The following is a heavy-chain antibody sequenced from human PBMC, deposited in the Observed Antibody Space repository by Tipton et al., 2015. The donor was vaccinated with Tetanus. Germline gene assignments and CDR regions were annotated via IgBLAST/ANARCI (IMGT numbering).Heavy chain of an antibody. D-gene: IGHD1-7*01. CDR3: ARHATRNSDFDY. CDR1: GGSISSYY. J-gene: IGHJ4*02. CDR2: IYYSGST. Sequence: TLSLTCTVSGGSISSYYWSWIRQPPGKGLEWIGYIYYSGSTNYNPSLKSRVTISVDTPKNQISLKLSSVTAADTAVYYCARHATRNSDFDYWGQGTLVTVSS. V-gene: IGHV4-59*08.